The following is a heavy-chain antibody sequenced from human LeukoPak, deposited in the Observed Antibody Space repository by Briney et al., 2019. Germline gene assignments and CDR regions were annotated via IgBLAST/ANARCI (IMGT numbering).Heavy chain of an antibody. Sequence: AGGSLRLSCAASGFTFITYDMSWVRQAPGKGLEWVSTISGGGGDTNYADSVKGRFTISRENSKSTLHLQMNSLGAEDTAVYYCARVGGIAVAGGLGYYYYMDVWGKGTTVTVSS. CDR3: ARVGGIAVAGGLGYYYYMDV. CDR2: ISGGGGDT. V-gene: IGHV3-23*01. CDR1: GFTFITYD. D-gene: IGHD6-19*01. J-gene: IGHJ6*03.